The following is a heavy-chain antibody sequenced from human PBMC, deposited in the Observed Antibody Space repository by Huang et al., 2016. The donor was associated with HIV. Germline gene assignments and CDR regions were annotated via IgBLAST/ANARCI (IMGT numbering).Heavy chain of an antibody. CDR3: AMSLRYQYDSRSYWGRYFDY. Sequence: QVQLEQSGPAVRKPGSSVKVSCQASGGSFSDQIISWVRQAPGQRFEWVGGSIPRCRATAYAKEFKGRVTMTADESTATIYMELNSLTSEDTAVYYCAMSLRYQYDSRSYWGRYFDYWGQGTLVTVSS. V-gene: IGHV1-69*01. CDR1: GGSFSDQI. CDR2: SIPRCRAT. J-gene: IGHJ4*02. D-gene: IGHD3-16*01.